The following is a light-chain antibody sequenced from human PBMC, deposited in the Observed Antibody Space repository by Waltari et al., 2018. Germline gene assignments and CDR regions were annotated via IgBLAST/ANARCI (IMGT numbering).Light chain of an antibody. Sequence: DVVMTQSPLSLPVTLGQPASISCRSSQSLVHSDGNTYLSWFQQRPGQSPRRIIYKVSNRDSGVPDRFSGSGSGTDFTLKISRVEAEDVGVYYCMQGSHWPPEITFGPGTRVDIK. V-gene: IGKV2-30*02. CDR3: MQGSHWPPEIT. J-gene: IGKJ3*01. CDR1: QSLVHSDGNTY. CDR2: KVS.